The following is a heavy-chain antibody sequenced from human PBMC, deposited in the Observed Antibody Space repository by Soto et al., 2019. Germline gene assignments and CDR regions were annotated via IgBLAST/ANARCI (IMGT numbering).Heavy chain of an antibody. CDR2: IIPIFGTA. CDR3: ARECWEEAARPGEYYYYGMDF. Sequence: QVQLVQSGAEVKKPGSSVKVSCKVSGGSFSSYAVSWVRRGHGQGLEWLGGIIPIFGTANYGQKFQGRVTRTADESTSTAYMELSSLRSDDTAVYCCARECWEEAARPGEYYYYGMDFWGQETTVTVSS. V-gene: IGHV1-69*01. D-gene: IGHD6-6*01. CDR1: GGSFSSYA. J-gene: IGHJ6*02.